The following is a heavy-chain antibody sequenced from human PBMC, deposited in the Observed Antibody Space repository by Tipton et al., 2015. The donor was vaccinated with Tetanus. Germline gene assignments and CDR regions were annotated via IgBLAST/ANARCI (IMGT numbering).Heavy chain of an antibody. J-gene: IGHJ6*02. CDR1: GYTFTGYY. CDR2: IDPNSGDT. CDR3: ARDRGDYIYYGMDV. D-gene: IGHD3-16*01. Sequence: QVQLVQSGAEVKKPGASVKVSCTASGYTFTGYYMYWVRQAPGQGLEWVGWIDPNSGDTIYAQNFQGRVTMTRDTSISTVYMKRSRLRSDDTAVYYCARDRGDYIYYGMDVWGPGTTVTVSS. V-gene: IGHV1-2*02.